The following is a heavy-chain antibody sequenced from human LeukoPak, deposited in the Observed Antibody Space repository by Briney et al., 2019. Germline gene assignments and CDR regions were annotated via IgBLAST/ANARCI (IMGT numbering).Heavy chain of an antibody. CDR2: IYPGDSDT. CDR1: GYSFTSYW. D-gene: IGHD5-12*01. V-gene: IGHV5-51*01. CDR3: ARIDLATINY. Sequence: GESLKISCKGSGYSFTSYWIGWVRQMPGKGLECMGIIYPGDSDTRYSPSFQGQVTISADRSISTAYLQWSSLKASDSAMYYCARIDLATINYWGQGTLVTVSS. J-gene: IGHJ4*02.